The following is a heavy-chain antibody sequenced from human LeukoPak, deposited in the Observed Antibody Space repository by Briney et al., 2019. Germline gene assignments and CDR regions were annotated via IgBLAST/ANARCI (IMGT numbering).Heavy chain of an antibody. CDR3: ARATSIAVVEDAFDI. D-gene: IGHD6-19*01. CDR2: IIPIFGTA. Sequence: ASVKVSCKASGGTFSSYAISWVRQAPGQGLEWMGGIIPIFGTANYAQKFQGRVTITADESTSTAYMELSSLRSEDTAVYYCARATSIAVVEDAFDIWGQGTMVTVSS. V-gene: IGHV1-69*13. J-gene: IGHJ3*02. CDR1: GGTFSSYA.